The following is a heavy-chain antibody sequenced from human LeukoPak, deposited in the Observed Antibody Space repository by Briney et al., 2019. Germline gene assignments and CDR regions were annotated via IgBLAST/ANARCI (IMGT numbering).Heavy chain of an antibody. CDR1: GGSISSYY. J-gene: IGHJ4*02. Sequence: SETLSLTCTVSGGSISSYYWSWIRQPPGKGLEWIGYIYYSGSTNYNPSLKSRVTISVDTSKNQFSLKLSSVTAADTAVYYCARRYNWNDPFDYWGQGTLVTVSS. CDR3: ARRYNWNDPFDY. CDR2: IYYSGST. D-gene: IGHD1-1*01. V-gene: IGHV4-59*01.